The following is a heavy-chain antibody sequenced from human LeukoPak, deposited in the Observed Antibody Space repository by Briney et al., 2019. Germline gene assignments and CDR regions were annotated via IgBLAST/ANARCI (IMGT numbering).Heavy chain of an antibody. V-gene: IGHV3-21*01. J-gene: IGHJ6*02. CDR3: ARDLGATDYYYYGMDV. CDR2: ISSSSSYI. Sequence: PGGSLRLSCAASGFTFSSYSVNWVRQAPGKGLEWVSSISSSSSYIYYADSVKGRFTISRDNAKNSLYLQMNSLRAEDTAVCYCARDLGATDYYYYGMDVWGQGTTVTVSS. D-gene: IGHD1-26*01. CDR1: GFTFSSYS.